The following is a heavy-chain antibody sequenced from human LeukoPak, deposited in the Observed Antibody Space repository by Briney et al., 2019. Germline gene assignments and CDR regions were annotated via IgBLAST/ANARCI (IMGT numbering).Heavy chain of an antibody. D-gene: IGHD1-26*01. J-gene: IGHJ4*02. CDR1: GGSVSSGGSVSSGRYY. CDR2: VSYSGST. V-gene: IGHV4-61*01. CDR3: ARDSFYSGSDY. Sequence: PSETLSLTCTVSGGSVSSGGSVSSGRYYWSWIRQPPGKGLEWIGYVSYSGSTNYNPSLHSRVTISIDMSKNQFSLKLSSVTAADTAVYFCARDSFYSGSDYWGQGTLVTVSS.